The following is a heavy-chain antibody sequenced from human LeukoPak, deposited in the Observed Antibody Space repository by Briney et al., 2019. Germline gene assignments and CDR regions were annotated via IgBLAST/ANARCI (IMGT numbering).Heavy chain of an antibody. CDR2: INHSGST. CDR3: AREHSSSWGYYFDY. V-gene: IGHV4-34*01. CDR1: GGSFSGYY. D-gene: IGHD6-13*01. J-gene: IGHJ4*02. Sequence: NTSETLSLTCAVYGGSFSGYYWSWIRQPPGKGLEWIGEINHSGSTNYNPSLKSRVTISVDTSKNQFSLKLSSVTAADTAVYYCAREHSSSWGYYFDYWGQGTLVTVSS.